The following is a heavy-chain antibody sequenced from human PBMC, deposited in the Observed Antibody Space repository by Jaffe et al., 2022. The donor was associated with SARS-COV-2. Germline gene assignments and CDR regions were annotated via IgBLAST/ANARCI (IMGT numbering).Heavy chain of an antibody. D-gene: IGHD1-1*01. CDR1: GFTFSNHW. J-gene: IGHJ4*02. CDR3: ARGSSGMPDY. V-gene: IGHV3-74*01. CDR2: INADGTST. Sequence: EVQLVESGGGLAQPGGSLRLSCVDSGFTFSNHWMHWFRQGPGKQLVWVSCINADGTSTSYADSVKGRFTISRDNAKRTLYLQMNNLRVDDTAVYYCARGSSGMPDYWGQGTLVTASS.